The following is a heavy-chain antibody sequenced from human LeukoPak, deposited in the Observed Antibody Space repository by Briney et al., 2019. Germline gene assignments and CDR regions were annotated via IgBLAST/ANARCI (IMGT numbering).Heavy chain of an antibody. D-gene: IGHD3-22*01. V-gene: IGHV4-61*01. CDR2: IYHSGST. CDR3: ARVSDSSGYWDHTY. Sequence: SSETLSLTCTVSGGSVSSGSYYWSWIRQPPGKGLEWIGYIYHSGSTNYNPSLKSRVTMSVDTSKNQFSLKLSSVTAADTAVYYCARVSDSSGYWDHTYWGQGTLVTVSS. J-gene: IGHJ4*02. CDR1: GGSVSSGSYY.